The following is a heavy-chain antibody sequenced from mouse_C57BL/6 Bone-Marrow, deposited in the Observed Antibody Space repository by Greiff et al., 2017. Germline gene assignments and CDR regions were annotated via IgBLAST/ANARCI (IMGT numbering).Heavy chain of an antibody. CDR1: EYEFPSHD. Sequence: EVKLMESGGGLVQPGESLKLSCESNEYEFPSHDMSWVRKTPEKRLELVAAINSDGGSTYYPDTMERRFIISRDNTKKTLYLQMRSLRSEDTALYYCARLSYDYEYFDVWGTGTTVTVSS. CDR2: INSDGGST. J-gene: IGHJ1*03. D-gene: IGHD2-4*01. V-gene: IGHV5-2*01. CDR3: ARLSYDYEYFDV.